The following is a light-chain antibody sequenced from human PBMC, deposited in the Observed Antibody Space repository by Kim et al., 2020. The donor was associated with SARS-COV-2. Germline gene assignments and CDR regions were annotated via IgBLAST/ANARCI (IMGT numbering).Light chain of an antibody. CDR1: QSISSY. Sequence: LSPGDRATISCRARQSISSYLAWYQQKPGQAPRLLIYGASSRATGIPYRFSGSGSGTDFTLTISRLEPEDFAAYYCQQYDSSPLTFGGGTKVDIK. CDR2: GAS. CDR3: QQYDSSPLT. V-gene: IGKV3-20*01. J-gene: IGKJ4*01.